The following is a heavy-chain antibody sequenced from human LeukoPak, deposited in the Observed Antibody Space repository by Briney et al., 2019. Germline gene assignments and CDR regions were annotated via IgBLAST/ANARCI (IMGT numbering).Heavy chain of an antibody. CDR2: IVVGSGNT. Sequence: GASVKVSCKASGFTFTSSAMQWVRQARGQRLEWIGWIVVGSGNTNYAQKFQERVTITRDMSTSTAYMELSSLRSEDTAVYYCAAVSYQLLLYGMDVWGQGTTVTVPS. D-gene: IGHD2-2*01. CDR1: GFTFTSSA. J-gene: IGHJ6*02. CDR3: AAVSYQLLLYGMDV. V-gene: IGHV1-58*02.